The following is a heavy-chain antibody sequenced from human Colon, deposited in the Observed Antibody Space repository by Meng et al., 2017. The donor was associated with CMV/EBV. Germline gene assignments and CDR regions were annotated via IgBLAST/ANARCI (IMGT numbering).Heavy chain of an antibody. D-gene: IGHD3-3*01. CDR3: AKGPAYSGFWGGYDN. V-gene: IGHV3-23*01. CDR1: GFTVSTNF. CDR2: ITGSASYT. J-gene: IGHJ4*02. Sequence: GESLKISCAASGFTVSTNFMNWVRQAPGKGLEWVSGITGSASYTYYADAVKGRFTVSRDNSNNTLHLQMHSLRAEDTAVYYCAKGPAYSGFWGGYDNWGQGTLVTVSS.